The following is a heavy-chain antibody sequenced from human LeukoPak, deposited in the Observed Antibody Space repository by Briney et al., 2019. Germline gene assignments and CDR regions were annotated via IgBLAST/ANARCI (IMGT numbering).Heavy chain of an antibody. CDR1: GFTFTNYD. Sequence: GGSLRLSCAAFGFTFTNYDFSWVRQVPGKGLEWVSAISSTGRTIYYAESVKGRFTISRDDSKNTVYLQMNSLRAEDTAVYYCAKRHGLIDTRHFDYWGQGALVTISS. D-gene: IGHD3-22*01. CDR2: ISSTGRTI. V-gene: IGHV3-23*01. J-gene: IGHJ4*02. CDR3: AKRHGLIDTRHFDY.